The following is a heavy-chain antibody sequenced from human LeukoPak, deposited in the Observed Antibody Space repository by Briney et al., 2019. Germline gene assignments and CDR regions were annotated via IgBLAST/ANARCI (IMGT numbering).Heavy chain of an antibody. V-gene: IGHV4-59*01. J-gene: IGHJ4*02. CDR1: GGSINNYY. CDR2: IFYSGTT. D-gene: IGHD4-11*01. Sequence: SETLSLTCIVSGGSINNYYWTWIRQPPGEGLEWIGYIFYSGTTNYNPSLRSRITISVDTSKNQFFLKLTSVTAADTAVYYCARLRGNYFPDYWGQGALVTVSS. CDR3: ARLRGNYFPDY.